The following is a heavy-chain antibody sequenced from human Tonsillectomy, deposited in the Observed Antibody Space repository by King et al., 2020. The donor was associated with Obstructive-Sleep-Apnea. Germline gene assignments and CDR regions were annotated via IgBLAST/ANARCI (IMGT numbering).Heavy chain of an antibody. Sequence: VQLVESGAEVKKPGASVKVSCKASGYTFTLYGINWVRQAPGQGLEWMGWISAYNGNTFYAQKLQGRVTMTTDTSTSTAYMELCSLRSDETAVNYCASGDGYSSSPTPFWGQGTLVTVSS. CDR3: ASGDGYSSSPTPF. V-gene: IGHV1-18*04. CDR1: GYTFTLYG. CDR2: ISAYNGNT. J-gene: IGHJ4*02. D-gene: IGHD6-13*01.